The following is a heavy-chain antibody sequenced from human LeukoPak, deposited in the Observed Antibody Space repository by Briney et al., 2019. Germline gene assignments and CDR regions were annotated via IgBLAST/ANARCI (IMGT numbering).Heavy chain of an antibody. V-gene: IGHV3-30*18. CDR1: GFTFSSYG. CDR2: ISYDGSNK. J-gene: IGHJ3*02. D-gene: IGHD4-23*01. Sequence: GRSLRLSCAASGFTFSSYGMHWVRQAPGKGLEWVAVISYDGSNKYYADSVKGRFTISRDNSKNTLYLQMNSLRAEDTAVYYCAKVTTVRWHDAFDIWGQGTMVTVSS. CDR3: AKVTTVRWHDAFDI.